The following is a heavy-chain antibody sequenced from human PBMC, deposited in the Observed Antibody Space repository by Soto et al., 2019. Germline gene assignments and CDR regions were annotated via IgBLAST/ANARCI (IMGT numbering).Heavy chain of an antibody. Sequence: PSETLSLTCTVSGGSISSYYWSWIRQPPGKGLEWIGYIYYSGSTNYNPSLKSRVTISVDTSKNQFSLKLSSVTAADTAVYYCALLIGVYGSGRFDYWGQGTLVTVSS. CDR1: GGSISSYY. CDR2: IYYSGST. D-gene: IGHD6-13*01. J-gene: IGHJ4*02. V-gene: IGHV4-59*01. CDR3: ALLIGVYGSGRFDY.